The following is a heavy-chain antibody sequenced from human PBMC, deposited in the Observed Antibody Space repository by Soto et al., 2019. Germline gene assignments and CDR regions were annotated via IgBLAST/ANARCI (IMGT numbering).Heavy chain of an antibody. D-gene: IGHD6-13*01. Sequence: GESLKISCKGSGYSFTSYWIGWVRQMPGKGLEWMGIIYPGDSDTRYSPSFQGQVTISADKSISTAYLQWSSLKASDTAMYYCARRDSSSWYEDYGMDVWGQGTTVTVSS. CDR1: GYSFTSYW. CDR2: IYPGDSDT. V-gene: IGHV5-51*01. J-gene: IGHJ6*02. CDR3: ARRDSSSWYEDYGMDV.